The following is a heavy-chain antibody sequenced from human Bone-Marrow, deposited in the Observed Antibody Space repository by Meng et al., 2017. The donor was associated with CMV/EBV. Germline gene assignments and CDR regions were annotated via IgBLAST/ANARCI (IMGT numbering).Heavy chain of an antibody. CDR1: GFTFSSYW. CDR2: IKQDGSEK. J-gene: IGHJ5*02. V-gene: IGHV3-7*01. Sequence: GESLKISCAASGFTFSSYWMSWVRQAPGKGLEWVANIKQDGSEKYYVDSVKGRFTISRDNAKNSLYLQMNSLRAEDTAVYYCAKDAHTIFGGLQFDPWGQGTLVTVSS. D-gene: IGHD3-3*01. CDR3: AKDAHTIFGGLQFDP.